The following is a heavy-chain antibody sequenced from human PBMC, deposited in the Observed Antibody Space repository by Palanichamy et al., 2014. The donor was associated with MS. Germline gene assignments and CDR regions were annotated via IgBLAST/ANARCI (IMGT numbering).Heavy chain of an antibody. V-gene: IGHV1-3*01. CDR2: IHAGTGHT. Sequence: QVQLVQSGAEVKKPGTSVKVSCKASGYTFTSYTMHWVRQAPGQSLEWMGWIHAGTGHTKYSQNFQGRVTISRDASATTAYMELSSLGSEDTALYYCAREASGYNWFDPWGQGTLVTVSS. CDR3: AREASGYNWFDP. CDR1: GYTFTSYT. J-gene: IGHJ5*02.